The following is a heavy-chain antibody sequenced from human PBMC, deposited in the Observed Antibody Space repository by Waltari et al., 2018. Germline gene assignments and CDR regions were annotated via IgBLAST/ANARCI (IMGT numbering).Heavy chain of an antibody. CDR3: SVSLNH. J-gene: IGHJ5*02. CDR2: IKQEGSES. Sequence: DVQLVESGGGFVTPGGSLRLACAASGHTFSTHWMSWVRQAPGKGLEWGANIKQEGSESHYVDSVKGRFTISRDNDQNLLYLQINSLRDEDTAVYYCSVSLNHWGQGTLVTVSS. CDR1: GHTFSTHW. V-gene: IGHV3-7*01.